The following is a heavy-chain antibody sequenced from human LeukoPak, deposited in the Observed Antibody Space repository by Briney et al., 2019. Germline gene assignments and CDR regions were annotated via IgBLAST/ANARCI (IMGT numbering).Heavy chain of an antibody. CDR1: GGSFSGYY. D-gene: IGHD4-17*01. CDR2: INHSGST. Sequence: KPSETLSHTCAVYGGSFSGYYWSWIRQPPGKGLEWIGEINHSGSTNYNPSLKSRVTISVDTSKNQFSLKLSSVTAADTAVYYCARGPSDYGDYLFDYWGQGTLVTVSS. J-gene: IGHJ4*02. V-gene: IGHV4-34*01. CDR3: ARGPSDYGDYLFDY.